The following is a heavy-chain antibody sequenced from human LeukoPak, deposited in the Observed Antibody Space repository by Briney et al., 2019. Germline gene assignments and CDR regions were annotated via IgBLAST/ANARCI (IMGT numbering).Heavy chain of an antibody. CDR2: IRPDGDKT. Sequence: GGSLRLSCAASGFTFSTYAITWVRQGPGKGLEVFSAIRPDGDKTYYANSVRGRFTIARDNSNDTVYIQITGLRVEDTAVYHCAREKSGTRGCYTVDYWGQGTLVTVSS. CDR3: AREKSGTRGCYTVDY. D-gene: IGHD2-2*02. V-gene: IGHV3-23*01. J-gene: IGHJ4*02. CDR1: GFTFSTYA.